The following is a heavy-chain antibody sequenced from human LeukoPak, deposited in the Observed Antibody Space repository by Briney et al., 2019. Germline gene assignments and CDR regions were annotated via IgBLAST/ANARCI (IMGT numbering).Heavy chain of an antibody. CDR3: ARGSDSPSPHAFDI. Sequence: GSLRLSCAASGFTFSSHGMHWGRQAPGKGLEWVAVISYDGSNKYADSVKGRFTISRDNSKNTLYLQMNSLRAEDTAVYYCARGSDSPSPHAFDIWGQGTMVTVSS. CDR1: GFTFSSHG. J-gene: IGHJ3*02. V-gene: IGHV3-30*03. CDR2: ISYDGSNK.